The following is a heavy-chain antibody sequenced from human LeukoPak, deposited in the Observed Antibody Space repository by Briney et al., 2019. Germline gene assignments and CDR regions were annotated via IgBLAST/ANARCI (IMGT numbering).Heavy chain of an antibody. J-gene: IGHJ4*02. CDR1: GDTFTGYY. D-gene: IGHD5-18*01. V-gene: IGHV1-2*02. Sequence: ASVKVSCKASGDTFTGYYMHWVRQAPGQGLEWMGWIYPNSGGTNYAQKFKGRVTVTRDTSIRTAYMQLSRLRSDDTAVYYCATGRGYSYGFDYWGKGTLVTAS. CDR2: IYPNSGGT. CDR3: ATGRGYSYGFDY.